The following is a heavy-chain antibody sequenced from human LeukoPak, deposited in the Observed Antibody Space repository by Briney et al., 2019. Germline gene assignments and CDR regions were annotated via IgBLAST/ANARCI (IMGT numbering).Heavy chain of an antibody. J-gene: IGHJ4*02. V-gene: IGHV3-53*01. CDR2: IYSGGNT. CDR1: GFTVSSNS. D-gene: IGHD4-17*01. Sequence: GGSLRLSCTVSGFTVSSNSMSWVRQAPGKGLEWVSFIYSGGNTHYSDSVKGRFTISRDNSKNTLYLQMNSLRADDTAVYYCARRAGEYSHPYGYWGQGTLVTVSS. CDR3: ARRAGEYSHPYGY.